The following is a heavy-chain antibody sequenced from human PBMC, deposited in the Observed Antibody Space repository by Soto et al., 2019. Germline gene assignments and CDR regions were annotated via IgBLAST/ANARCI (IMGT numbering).Heavy chain of an antibody. CDR2: IYSGGST. CDR3: AREEVVPAARGGYCSGGSCYRSVY. CDR1: GFTVSSNY. Sequence: GGSLRLSCAASGFTVSSNYMSWVRQAPGKGLEWVSVIYSGGSTYYADSVKGRFTISRDNSKNTLYLQMNSLRAEDTAVYYCAREEVVPAARGGYCSGGSCYRSVYWGQGTLVTVSS. D-gene: IGHD2-15*01. V-gene: IGHV3-66*01. J-gene: IGHJ4*02.